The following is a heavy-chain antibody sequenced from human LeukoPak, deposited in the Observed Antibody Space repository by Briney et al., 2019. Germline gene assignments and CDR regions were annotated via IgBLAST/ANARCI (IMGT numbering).Heavy chain of an antibody. Sequence: GESLQISCKGSGYSFTSYWIGWVRQMPGKGLECMVIIYTGDSDTRYSPSFQGQVTISADKSISTAYLQLRRLKASDTAMYYWARSSSTTFDYWGQGTLVTVSS. J-gene: IGHJ4*02. CDR3: ARSSSTTFDY. CDR1: GYSFTSYW. CDR2: IYTGDSDT. V-gene: IGHV5-51*01. D-gene: IGHD6-13*01.